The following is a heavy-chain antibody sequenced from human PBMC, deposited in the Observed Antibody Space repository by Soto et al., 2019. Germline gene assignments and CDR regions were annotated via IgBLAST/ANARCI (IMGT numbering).Heavy chain of an antibody. D-gene: IGHD5-18*01. J-gene: IGHJ4*02. CDR3: ARGPGYSYGYN. Sequence: QVQLVQSGAEVKKPGASVKVSCKASGYTFTSYAMHWVRQAPGQRLEWMGWINAGNGNTKYSQKFQGRVTITRDTASSTAYLEPSSLICENTAVYSCARGPGYSYGYNWGQGTLVTVSS. CDR1: GYTFTSYA. V-gene: IGHV1-3*01. CDR2: INAGNGNT.